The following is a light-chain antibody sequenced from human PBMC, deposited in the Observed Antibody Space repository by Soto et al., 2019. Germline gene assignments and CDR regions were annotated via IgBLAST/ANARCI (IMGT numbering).Light chain of an antibody. CDR1: QSISSN. V-gene: IGKV3-20*01. J-gene: IGKJ1*01. CDR2: GAS. CDR3: QQYGTSPWT. Sequence: EIVMTQSPATLSVSPGERATLSCRASQSISSNLAWYQQKPAQAPSLLIYGASSRATGIPDRFSGSGSGTDFTLTISRLEPEDFAVYYCQQYGTSPWTFGPGTKVDIK.